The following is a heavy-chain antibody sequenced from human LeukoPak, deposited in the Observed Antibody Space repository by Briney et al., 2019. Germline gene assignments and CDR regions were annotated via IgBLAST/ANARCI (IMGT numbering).Heavy chain of an antibody. Sequence: PGGSLRLSCAASGFTFGSYGMHWVRQAPGKGLEWVTFIRSDGSNKYYADSVKGRFTISRDNAKNSLYLQMNSLRAEDTAVYYCARGIIEYYDFWSGEDAFDIWGQGTMVTVSS. CDR3: ARGIIEYYDFWSGEDAFDI. CDR1: GFTFGSYG. V-gene: IGHV3-30*02. CDR2: IRSDGSNK. J-gene: IGHJ3*02. D-gene: IGHD3-3*01.